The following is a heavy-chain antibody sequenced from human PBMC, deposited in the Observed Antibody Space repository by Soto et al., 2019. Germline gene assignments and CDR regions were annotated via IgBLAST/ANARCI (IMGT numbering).Heavy chain of an antibody. J-gene: IGHJ3*02. D-gene: IGHD4-17*01. CDR1: GGSISSGDYY. CDR3: ARALATVVTPSAFDI. V-gene: IGHV4-30-4*01. CDR2: IYYSGST. Sequence: SETLSLTCAVSGGSISSGDYYWSWIRQPPGKGLEWIGYIYYSGSTYYNPSLKSRVTISVDTSKNQFSLKLSSVTAADTAVYYCARALATVVTPSAFDIWCQGTMVT.